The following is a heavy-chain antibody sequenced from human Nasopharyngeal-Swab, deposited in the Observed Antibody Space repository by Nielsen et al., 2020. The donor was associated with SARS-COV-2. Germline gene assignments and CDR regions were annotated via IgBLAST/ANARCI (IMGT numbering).Heavy chain of an antibody. CDR3: ARDQYYYDSSGGEGYLDY. V-gene: IGHV3-30-3*01. D-gene: IGHD3-22*01. CDR2: ISYDGSNK. Sequence: WIRQPPGKGLEWVAVISYDGSNKYYADSVKGRFTISRDNSKNTLYLQMNSLRAEDTAVYYCARDQYYYDSSGGEGYLDYWGQGTLVTVSS. J-gene: IGHJ4*02.